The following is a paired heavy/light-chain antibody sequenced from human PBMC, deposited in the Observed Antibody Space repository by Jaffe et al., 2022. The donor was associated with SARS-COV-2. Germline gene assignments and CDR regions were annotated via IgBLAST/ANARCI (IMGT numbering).Heavy chain of an antibody. CDR3: ARDPIYGDYGHY. CDR2: ISRSGTTI. CDR1: GFTFSSYE. J-gene: IGHJ4*02. Sequence: EVQLVESGGGLVQTGGSLRLSCAASGFTFSSYEMNWVRQAPGKGLEWVSYISRSGTTIHYADSVKGRFTISRDNPKNSLYLQMNSLRAEDTAVYYCARDPIYGDYGHYWGQGTLVTVSS. D-gene: IGHD4-17*01. V-gene: IGHV3-48*03.
Light chain of an antibody. V-gene: IGLV2-14*01. CDR1: SRDVGDYNY. CDR3: SSYTSSSSLV. Sequence: QSALTQPASVSGSPGQSITISCTGTSRDVGDYNYVSWYQQHPGKAPKVMIYEVRNRPSGVSNRFSGSKSGNTASLTISGLQAEDEADYYCSSYTSSSSLVFGGGTKLTVL. J-gene: IGLJ2*01. CDR2: EVR.